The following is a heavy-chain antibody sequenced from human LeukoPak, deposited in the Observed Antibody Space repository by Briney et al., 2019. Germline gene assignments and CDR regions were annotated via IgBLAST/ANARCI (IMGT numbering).Heavy chain of an antibody. V-gene: IGHV1-2*04. CDR1: GGTFSSYA. CDR2: INPNSGGT. J-gene: IGHJ3*02. D-gene: IGHD3-10*01. CDR3: ARAKDFYYADAFDI. Sequence: ASVKVSCKASGGTFSSYAISWVRQAPGQGLEWMGWINPNSGGTNYAQKFQGWVTMTRDTSISTAYMELSRLRSDDTAVYYCARAKDFYYADAFDIWGQGTMVTVSS.